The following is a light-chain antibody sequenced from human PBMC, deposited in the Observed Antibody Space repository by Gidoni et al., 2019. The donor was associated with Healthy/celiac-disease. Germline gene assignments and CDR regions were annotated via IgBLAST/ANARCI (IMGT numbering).Light chain of an antibody. CDR1: QSVSSY. CDR3: QQRSNWPGT. Sequence: EIVLTQSPATLSLSPGERATLSCRARQSVSSYFAWYQQKPGQAPRLLIYDASNRATGIPARCSGSGSGKDFTLTISSQEPEDFAVYYCQQRSNWPGTFGPGTKVDIK. V-gene: IGKV3-11*01. CDR2: DAS. J-gene: IGKJ3*01.